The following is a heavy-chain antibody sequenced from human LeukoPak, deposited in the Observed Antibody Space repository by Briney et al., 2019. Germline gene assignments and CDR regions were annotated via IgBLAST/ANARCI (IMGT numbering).Heavy chain of an antibody. V-gene: IGHV3-48*01. CDR1: GFTFSSYS. Sequence: GSLRLSCAASGFTFSSYSMNWVRQAPGKGLEWVAYISSSTSNIFYADSVKGRFTISRDHAKDSVLLQMNSLRVEDTALYFCARDGVMAETPFYFDSWGQGALVTVSS. D-gene: IGHD2-21*01. CDR3: ARDGVMAETPFYFDS. CDR2: ISSSTSNI. J-gene: IGHJ4*02.